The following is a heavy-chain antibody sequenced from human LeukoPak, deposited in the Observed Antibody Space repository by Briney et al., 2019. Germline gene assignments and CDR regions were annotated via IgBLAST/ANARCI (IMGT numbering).Heavy chain of an antibody. Sequence: PSETLSLTCAVYGGSFSGYYWSWIRQPPGKGLEWIGEINHSGSTNYNPSLESRVTISVDTSKNQFSLKLSSVTAADTAVYYCARLSRPYIVVVPAAKSQGRYYYMDVWGKGTTVTVSS. V-gene: IGHV4-34*01. CDR1: GGSFSGYY. CDR3: ARLSRPYIVVVPAAKSQGRYYYMDV. D-gene: IGHD2-2*01. J-gene: IGHJ6*03. CDR2: INHSGST.